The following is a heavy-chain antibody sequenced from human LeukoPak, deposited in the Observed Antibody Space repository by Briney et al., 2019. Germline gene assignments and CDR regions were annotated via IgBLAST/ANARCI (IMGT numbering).Heavy chain of an antibody. CDR3: ARGMVKINYYMDV. CDR2: KYYRSKWYN. CDR1: GDSVSSNSAA. V-gene: IGHV6-1*01. D-gene: IGHD4-23*01. Sequence: SQTLSLTCAFSGDSVSSNSAAWNWIRQSPSRGLEWLGRKYYRSKWYNDYTVSMRSRITINPDTSKNQFSLQLNSVTPEDTAVYYCARGMVKINYYMDVWGKGTTVTVSS. J-gene: IGHJ6*03.